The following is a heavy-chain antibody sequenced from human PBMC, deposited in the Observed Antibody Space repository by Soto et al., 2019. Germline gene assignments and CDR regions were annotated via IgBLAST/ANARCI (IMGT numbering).Heavy chain of an antibody. D-gene: IGHD1-26*01. V-gene: IGHV1-18*01. CDR2: ISAYNGKT. J-gene: IGHJ4*02. Sequence: ASVKVSCKASGYTFTSYGISWVRQAPGQGLEWMGWISAYNGKTNYAQKLQGRVTMTTDTSTSTAYMELRSLRSDDTAVYYCAREGWELLRAAGGSYYFDYWGQGTLVTVSS. CDR1: GYTFTSYG. CDR3: AREGWELLRAAGGSYYFDY.